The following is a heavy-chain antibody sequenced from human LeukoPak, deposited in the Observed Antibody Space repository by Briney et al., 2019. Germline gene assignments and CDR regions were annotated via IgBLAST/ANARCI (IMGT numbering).Heavy chain of an antibody. Sequence: RPGGSLRLSFAASGXTFSNACMSWVRQAPGKGLESVGRIKSKTDGGTTDYAAPVKGRFTISRDDSKNTLYLQMNSLKTEDTAVYYCTTGLKKWLRLRGSDYWGQGTLVTVSS. CDR3: TTGLKKWLRLRGSDY. V-gene: IGHV3-15*01. D-gene: IGHD5-12*01. CDR2: IKSKTDGGTT. CDR1: GXTFSNAC. J-gene: IGHJ4*02.